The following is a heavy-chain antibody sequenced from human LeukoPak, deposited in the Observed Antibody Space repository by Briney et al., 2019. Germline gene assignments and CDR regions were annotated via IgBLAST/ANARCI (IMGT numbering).Heavy chain of an antibody. V-gene: IGHV3-23*01. CDR3: AKGGSWSHFDY. Sequence: PGGSLRLSXAASGFTFRTYAMSWVRQAPGKGLEWVSSLSTSGGSTYYADSVKGRFTISRDNSQNTLYLQLNSPRAEDTAVYFCAKGGSWSHFDYWGQGTLVTVSS. CDR2: LSTSGGST. J-gene: IGHJ4*02. D-gene: IGHD6-13*01. CDR1: GFTFRTYA.